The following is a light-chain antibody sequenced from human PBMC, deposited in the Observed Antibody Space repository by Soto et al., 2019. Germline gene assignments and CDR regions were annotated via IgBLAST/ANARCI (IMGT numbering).Light chain of an antibody. CDR3: QQSHTTPYT. J-gene: IGKJ2*01. V-gene: IGKV3-15*01. Sequence: DIVMTQSPATLSVSPGDRSTLSCRASESIDNNLAWYQQKPGRSPTLLIYDASTRTPGLPARFSGSGSGAAFNLTVSSLQSEDFAVYYCQQSHTTPYTFGQGTKLEI. CDR1: ESIDNN. CDR2: DAS.